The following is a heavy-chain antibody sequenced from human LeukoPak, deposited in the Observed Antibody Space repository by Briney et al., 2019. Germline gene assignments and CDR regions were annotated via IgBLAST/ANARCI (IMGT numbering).Heavy chain of an antibody. CDR3: AGLQQLLRAGYYFDY. D-gene: IGHD6-13*01. CDR2: ISYDGSNK. CDR1: GFTFSSYA. Sequence: GRSLRLSCAASGFTFSSYAMHWVRQAPGKGLERVAVISYDGSNKYYADSVKGRFTISRDNSKNTLYLQMNSLRAEDTAVYYCAGLQQLLRAGYYFDYWGQGTLVSVSS. J-gene: IGHJ4*02. V-gene: IGHV3-30-3*01.